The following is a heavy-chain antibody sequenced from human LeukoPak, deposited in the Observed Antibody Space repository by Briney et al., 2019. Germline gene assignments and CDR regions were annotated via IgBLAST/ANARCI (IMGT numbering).Heavy chain of an antibody. CDR1: GFTFGSYS. V-gene: IGHV3-23*01. D-gene: IGHD2-15*01. CDR2: ISGSGGST. J-gene: IGHJ4*02. Sequence: GGSLRLSCAASGFTFGSYSMSWVRRAPGKGLEWVSAISGSGGSTYYADSVKGRFTISRDNSKNTLYLQMNSLRAEDTAVYYCARVAATTGSFDYWGQGTLVTVSS. CDR3: ARVAATTGSFDY.